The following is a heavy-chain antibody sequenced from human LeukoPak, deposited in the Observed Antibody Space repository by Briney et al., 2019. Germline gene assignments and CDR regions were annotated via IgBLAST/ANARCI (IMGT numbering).Heavy chain of an antibody. CDR2: IIPIFGTA. CDR3: ARDPDYYYVSSVAGAYYGMDV. Sequence: SVKVSCKASGGTFSSYAISWVRQAPGQGLEWMGGIIPIFGTANYAQKFQGRVTITADESTSTAYMELSSLRSEDTAVYYCARDPDYYYVSSVAGAYYGMDVWGQGTTVTVSS. CDR1: GGTFSSYA. D-gene: IGHD3-22*01. V-gene: IGHV1-69*13. J-gene: IGHJ6*02.